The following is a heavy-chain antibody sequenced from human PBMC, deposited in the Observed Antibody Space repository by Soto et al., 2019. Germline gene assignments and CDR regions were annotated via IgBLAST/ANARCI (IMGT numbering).Heavy chain of an antibody. CDR1: GFTFSSYG. J-gene: IGHJ3*02. V-gene: IGHV3-33*01. Sequence: GGSLRLSCAASGFTFSSYGMHWVRQAPGKGLEWVAVIWYDGSNKYYADSVKGRFTISRDNSKNTLYLQMNSLRAEDTAVYYCVRGPRGGQSDAFDIWGQGTMVTVSS. D-gene: IGHD3-10*01. CDR3: VRGPRGGQSDAFDI. CDR2: IWYDGSNK.